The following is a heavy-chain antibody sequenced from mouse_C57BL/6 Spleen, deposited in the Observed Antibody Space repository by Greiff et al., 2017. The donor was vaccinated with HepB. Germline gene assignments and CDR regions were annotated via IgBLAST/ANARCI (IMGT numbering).Heavy chain of an antibody. D-gene: IGHD2-1*01. CDR1: GYTFTSYT. Sequence: VQLQQSGAELARPGASVKMSCKASGYTFTSYTMHWVKQRPGQGLEWIGYINPSSGYTKYNQKFKDKATLTADKSSSTAYMQLSSLTSEDSAVYYCARGVYGNYVDYAMDYWGQGTSVTVSS. J-gene: IGHJ4*01. CDR2: INPSSGYT. V-gene: IGHV1-4*01. CDR3: ARGVYGNYVDYAMDY.